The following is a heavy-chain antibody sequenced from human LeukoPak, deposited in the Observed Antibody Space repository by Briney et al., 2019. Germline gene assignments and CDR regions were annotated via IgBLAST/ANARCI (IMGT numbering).Heavy chain of an antibody. V-gene: IGHV3-7*01. CDR3: ARSGSSGWYECDY. CDR2: IKQDGSEK. J-gene: IGHJ4*02. D-gene: IGHD6-19*01. Sequence: PGGSLRLPCAASGFTFSNYWMTWVRQAPGKGLEWVATIKQDGSEKYYVDSVKGRFTMSRDNAENSLYLQMNSLRAEDTAVYYCARSGSSGWYECDYWGQGTLVTVSS. CDR1: GFTFSNYW.